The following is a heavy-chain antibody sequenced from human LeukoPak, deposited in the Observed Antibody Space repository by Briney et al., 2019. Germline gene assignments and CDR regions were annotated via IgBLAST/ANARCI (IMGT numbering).Heavy chain of an antibody. CDR1: GFTFRRYG. D-gene: IGHD3-22*01. CDR2: VRHDASEI. J-gene: IGHJ4*02. V-gene: IGHV3-30*02. Sequence: GGSLRLSCAASGFTFRRYGMNWVRQVSGQGLEWVAFVRHDASEIYYADSVRGRFTISRDNSKNTLYLQMNSLRAEDTAVYYCAKGENYYDSSGYYPPQKNFDYWGQGTLVTVSS. CDR3: AKGENYYDSSGYYPPQKNFDY.